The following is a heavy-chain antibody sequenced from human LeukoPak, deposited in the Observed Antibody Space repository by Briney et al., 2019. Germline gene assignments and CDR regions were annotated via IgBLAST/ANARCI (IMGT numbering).Heavy chain of an antibody. CDR1: GFTFTSSA. V-gene: IGHV1-58*02. CDR2: IVVGSGNT. D-gene: IGHD3-22*01. Sequence: ASVKVSCKASGFTFTSSAMQWVRQARGQRLEWIGWIVVGSGNTNYAQKFQERVTITRDMSTSTAYMELSSLRSDDTAVYYCAALPDLITMTHNYFDYWGQGTLVTVSS. CDR3: AALPDLITMTHNYFDY. J-gene: IGHJ4*02.